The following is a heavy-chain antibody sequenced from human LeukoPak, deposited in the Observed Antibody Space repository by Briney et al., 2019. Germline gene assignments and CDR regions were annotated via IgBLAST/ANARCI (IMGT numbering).Heavy chain of an antibody. CDR3: ARGATMVRGKGFDP. CDR2: INHSGST. CDR1: GGSFSGYY. J-gene: IGHJ5*02. V-gene: IGHV4-34*01. Sequence: PSETLSLTCAVSGGSFSGYYWSWIRQPPGKGLEWIGEINHSGSTNYNPSLKSRVTISVDTSKNQFSLKLSSVTAADTAVYYCARGATMVRGKGFDPWGQGTLVTVSS. D-gene: IGHD3-10*01.